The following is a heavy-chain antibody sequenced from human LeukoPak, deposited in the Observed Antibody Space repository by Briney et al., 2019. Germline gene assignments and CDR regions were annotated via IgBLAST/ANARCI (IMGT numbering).Heavy chain of an antibody. CDR2: IIPIFGTA. J-gene: IGHJ4*02. CDR3: AGSAGYSSGWAQRFDH. CDR1: GGTFSSYA. D-gene: IGHD6-19*01. V-gene: IGHV1-69*05. Sequence: SVKVSCKASGGTFSSYAISWVRQAPGQGLEWMGGIIPIFGTANYARKFQGRVTITTDESTSTAYMELSSLRSEDTALYYCAGSAGYSSGWAQRFDHWGQGTLVTVSS.